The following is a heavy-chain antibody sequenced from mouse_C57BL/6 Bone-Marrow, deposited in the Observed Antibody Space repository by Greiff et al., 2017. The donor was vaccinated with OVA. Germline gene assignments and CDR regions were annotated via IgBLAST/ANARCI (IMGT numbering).Heavy chain of an antibody. J-gene: IGHJ3*01. CDR2: IHPSDGDT. CDR1: GYTFTSYW. Sequence: QVQLQQPGAELVKPGASVKVSCKASGYTFTSYWMHWVKQRPGQGLEWIGRIHPSDGDTNYNQKFKGKATLTVDKSSSTAYMQLSSLTSEDSAVYYCGIGDGYDRFAYWGQGTLVTVSA. D-gene: IGHD2-2*01. CDR3: GIGDGYDRFAY. V-gene: IGHV1-74*01.